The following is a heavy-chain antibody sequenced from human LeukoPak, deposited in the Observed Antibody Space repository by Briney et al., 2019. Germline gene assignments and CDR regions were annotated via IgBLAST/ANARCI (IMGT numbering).Heavy chain of an antibody. CDR1: GGSISSSSYY. CDR2: IYYSGST. CDR3: ASRPAAIGYYYYMDV. V-gene: IGHV4-39*01. D-gene: IGHD2-2*02. Sequence: MPSETLSLTCTVSGGSISSSSYYWGWIRQPPGKGLEWIGSIYYSGSTYYNPSLKSRVTISVDTSKNQFSLKLSSVTAADTAVYYCASRPAAIGYYYYMDVWGKGTTVTISS. J-gene: IGHJ6*03.